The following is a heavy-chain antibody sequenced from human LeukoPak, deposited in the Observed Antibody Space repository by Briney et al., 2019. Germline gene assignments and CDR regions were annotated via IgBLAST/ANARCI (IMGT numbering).Heavy chain of an antibody. CDR1: GFTFSSYA. CDR3: VRAFLRGVIITYYFDY. J-gene: IGHJ4*02. Sequence: GGSLRLSCAASGFTFSSYAMHWVRQAPGKGLEWVAVISYDGSNKYYADSVKGRFTISRDNSKNTLYLQMNSLRAEDTAVYYCVRAFLRGVIITYYFDYWGQGTLVTVS. CDR2: ISYDGSNK. D-gene: IGHD3-10*01. V-gene: IGHV3-30*04.